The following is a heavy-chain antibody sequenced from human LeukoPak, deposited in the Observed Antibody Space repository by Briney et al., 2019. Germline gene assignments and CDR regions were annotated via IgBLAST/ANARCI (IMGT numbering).Heavy chain of an antibody. V-gene: IGHV3-7*03. CDR2: IKEDGSEK. CDR3: ARQSSSRAFEI. CDR1: GFTFSAYA. J-gene: IGHJ3*02. Sequence: PGGSLRLSCEASGFTFSAYAMTWVRQAPGKGLEWVASIKEDGSEKLYVDSVQGRCTISRDYAKNSLYLQMDSLRAEDTAVYYCARQSSSRAFEIWGQGTTVTVSS. D-gene: IGHD6-6*01.